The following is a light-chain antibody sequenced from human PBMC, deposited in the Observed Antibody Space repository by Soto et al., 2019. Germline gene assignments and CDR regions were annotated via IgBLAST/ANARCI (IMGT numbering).Light chain of an antibody. CDR1: QSILSW. Sequence: DIQMTQSPSSLSASVGDRVTITCRASQSILSWLAWYQHKPGKAPKLLIYDASSLESGVPSRFSGSRSGTEFTLTISSLQPDDIATYYCQQYDTYWTFGQGTTGDIK. CDR3: QQYDTYWT. J-gene: IGKJ1*01. V-gene: IGKV1-5*01. CDR2: DAS.